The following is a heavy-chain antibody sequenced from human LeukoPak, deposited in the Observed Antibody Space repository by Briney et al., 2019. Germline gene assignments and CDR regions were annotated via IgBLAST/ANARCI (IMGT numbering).Heavy chain of an antibody. D-gene: IGHD5-18*01. Sequence: GASVKVSCKASGYTFTSYDINWVRQATGQGLEWMGWMNPNSGNTGYAQKFQGRVTMTRNTSISTAYMELSSLRSEDTAVYYCARGIIDTAMLPYYYYMDVWGKGTTVTISS. CDR1: GYTFTSYD. CDR2: MNPNSGNT. CDR3: ARGIIDTAMLPYYYYMDV. V-gene: IGHV1-8*01. J-gene: IGHJ6*03.